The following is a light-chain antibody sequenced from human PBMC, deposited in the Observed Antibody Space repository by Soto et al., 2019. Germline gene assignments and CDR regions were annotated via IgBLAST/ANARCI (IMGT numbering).Light chain of an antibody. J-gene: IGKJ2*01. Sequence: DVQMTQSPSSLSVSVGDRVTITCRASQNIDIYLNWYQQKPGRPPTLLIYTTSPLQSGVPTRFSGSGSVTDFTIHISNLQPEDVATYSCHQSYITPPAFGQGTKVGIK. CDR1: QNIDIY. CDR3: HQSYITPPA. CDR2: TTS. V-gene: IGKV1-39*01.